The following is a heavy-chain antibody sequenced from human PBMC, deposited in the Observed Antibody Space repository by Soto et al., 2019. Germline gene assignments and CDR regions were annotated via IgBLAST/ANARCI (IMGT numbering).Heavy chain of an antibody. Sequence: QVQLVESGGGVVQPGRSLRLSCAASGFTFSNYAIHWVRQAPGKGLEWVAAISYDGSNKYYADSVKGRFTISRDNSKGTRYLQVNSLRAADTAVYYCARVTSSGWYYFDYWGPGTLVTVSS. D-gene: IGHD6-19*01. J-gene: IGHJ4*02. V-gene: IGHV3-30-3*01. CDR2: ISYDGSNK. CDR1: GFTFSNYA. CDR3: ARVTSSGWYYFDY.